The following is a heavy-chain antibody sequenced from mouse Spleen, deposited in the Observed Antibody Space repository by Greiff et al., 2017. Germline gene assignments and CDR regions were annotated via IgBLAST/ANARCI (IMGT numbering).Heavy chain of an antibody. D-gene: IGHD4-1*01. CDR2: IYPGSGST. Sequence: QVQLQQPGAELVKPGASVKMSCKASGYTFTSYWITWVKQRPGQGLEWIGDIYPGSGSTNYNQKFKGKATLTVDTSSSTAYMQLSSLTSEDSAVYYCARLGYWYFDVWGAGTTVTVSS. J-gene: IGHJ1*01. CDR3: ARLGYWYFDV. V-gene: IGHV1-55*01. CDR1: GYTFTSYW.